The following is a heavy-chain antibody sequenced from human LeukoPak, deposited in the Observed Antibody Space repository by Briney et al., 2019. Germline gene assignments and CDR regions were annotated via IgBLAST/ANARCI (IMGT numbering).Heavy chain of an antibody. J-gene: IGHJ4*02. CDR1: GVTFSGCD. D-gene: IGHD3-3*01. CDR3: TTYKSGHY. Sequence: VGSLRLSCAASGVTFSGCDMHCVRHASGKGLEWVGRITTKANTYATAYAASLKGRFTISRDDSTNTAYLQMNNLRIEDTAVYYCTTYKSGHYWGQGVLVTVSS. V-gene: IGHV3-73*01. CDR2: ITTKANTYAT.